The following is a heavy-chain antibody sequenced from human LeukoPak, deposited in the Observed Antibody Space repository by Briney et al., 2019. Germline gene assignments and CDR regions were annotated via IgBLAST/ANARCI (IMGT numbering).Heavy chain of an antibody. J-gene: IGHJ6*02. Sequence: ASVKVSCKASGYTFTSYGISWVRQAPGQGLEWMGWISAYNGNTNYAQKFQGRVTITADKSTRTAYMELSSMRSEDTAVYYCARDTRYYYGSGSYYNVDYYYYYGMDVWGQGTTVTVSS. D-gene: IGHD3-10*01. CDR3: ARDTRYYYGSGSYYNVDYYYYYGMDV. CDR1: GYTFTSYG. CDR2: ISAYNGNT. V-gene: IGHV1-18*01.